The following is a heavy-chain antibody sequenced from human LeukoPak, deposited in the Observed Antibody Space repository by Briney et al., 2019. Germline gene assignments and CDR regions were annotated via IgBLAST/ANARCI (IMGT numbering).Heavy chain of an antibody. V-gene: IGHV3-7*01. Sequence: GGSRKLSWAASGLTLTTYWMNWVRQAPGKGLGWVANINQDGSEKYYVDSVKGRFTISRDNAKNSLYLQMHSLRAEDTAVYYCVRAIATRPSYWGQGTLVTVSS. D-gene: IGHD6-6*01. J-gene: IGHJ4*02. CDR1: GLTLTTYW. CDR2: INQDGSEK. CDR3: VRAIATRPSY.